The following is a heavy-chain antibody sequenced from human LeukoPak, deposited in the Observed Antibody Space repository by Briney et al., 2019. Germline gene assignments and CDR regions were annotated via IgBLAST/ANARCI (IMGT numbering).Heavy chain of an antibody. CDR1: GFTFSSYG. D-gene: IGHD6-19*01. CDR3: ARTRYSSGWLDY. V-gene: IGHV3-30*05. CDR2: ISYDGSNK. J-gene: IGHJ4*02. Sequence: GRSLRLSCAASGFTFSSYGMHWVRQAPGKGLEWVAVISYDGSNKYYADSVKGRFTISRDNSKNTLYLQMNSLRAEDTAVYYCARTRYSSGWLDYWGQGTLVTVSS.